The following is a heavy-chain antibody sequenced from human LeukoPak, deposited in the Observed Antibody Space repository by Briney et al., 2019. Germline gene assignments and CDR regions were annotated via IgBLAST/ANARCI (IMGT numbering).Heavy chain of an antibody. J-gene: IGHJ3*02. D-gene: IGHD4-17*01. CDR3: ARISDGDPEGAFDI. CDR1: GYTFTSYY. CDR2: INPSGGST. V-gene: IGHV1-46*01. Sequence: GASVKVSCKASGYTFTSYYIHWVRQAPGQGLEWMGIINPSGGSTSYALKFQGRVTMTSDAPTSTLYMELSSLRSEDTAVYYCARISDGDPEGAFDIWGQGTMVTVSS.